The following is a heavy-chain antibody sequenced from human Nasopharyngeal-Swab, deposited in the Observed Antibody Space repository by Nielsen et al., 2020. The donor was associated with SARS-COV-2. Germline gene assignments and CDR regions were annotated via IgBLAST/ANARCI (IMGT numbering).Heavy chain of an antibody. CDR2: IYYSWST. V-gene: IGHV4-31*03. CDR3: ARAPIVVVITAFDY. CDR1: GGSISSGGYY. Sequence: SETLSLTCTVSGGSISSGGYYWSWLRQHPGKGLEWIGYIYYSWSTYYNPSLKSRVTISVDTSKNQFSLKLSSVTAADTAVYYCARAPIVVVITAFDYWGQGTLVTVSS. D-gene: IGHD3-22*01. J-gene: IGHJ4*02.